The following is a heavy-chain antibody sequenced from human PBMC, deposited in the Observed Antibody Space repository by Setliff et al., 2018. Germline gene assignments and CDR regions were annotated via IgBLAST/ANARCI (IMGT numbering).Heavy chain of an antibody. V-gene: IGHV3-23*01. J-gene: IGHJ4*02. CDR3: TRASSIAVAGSSI. Sequence: GGSLRLSCAASGFTFSDYSMNWVRQAPGKGLEWVSAISGSGGSTYYADSVKGRFTISRDNSKNTLYLQMNSLRAEDTAVYYCTRASSIAVAGSSIWGQGTLVTVSS. D-gene: IGHD6-19*01. CDR1: GFTFSDYS. CDR2: ISGSGGST.